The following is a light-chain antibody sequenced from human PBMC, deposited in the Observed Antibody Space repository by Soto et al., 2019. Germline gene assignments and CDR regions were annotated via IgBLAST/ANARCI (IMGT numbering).Light chain of an antibody. Sequence: DIQMTQSPSTLSGSVGDRVTITCRASQTISSWLAWYKQKPGKAPKLLIYKASTLKSGVPSRFSGSGSGTEFTLTINSLQRDDFATYYCLHCKSYSEAFGQGTKLELK. CDR2: KAS. V-gene: IGKV1-5*03. CDR1: QTISSW. CDR3: LHCKSYSEA. J-gene: IGKJ1*01.